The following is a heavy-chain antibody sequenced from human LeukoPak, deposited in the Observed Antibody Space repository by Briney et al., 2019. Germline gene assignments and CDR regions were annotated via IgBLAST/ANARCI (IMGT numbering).Heavy chain of an antibody. CDR1: GGSISSYY. CDR3: ARGAVAGKMSWFDP. D-gene: IGHD6-19*01. CDR2: IYYTGGT. Sequence: PSETLSLTCSVSGGSISSYYWSWIRQPPGKGLEWIGYIYYTGGTNYIPSLKSRVTISLDTSKTQFSLRLSSVTAADTAVYYCARGAVAGKMSWFDPWGQGTLVTVPS. V-gene: IGHV4-59*08. J-gene: IGHJ5*02.